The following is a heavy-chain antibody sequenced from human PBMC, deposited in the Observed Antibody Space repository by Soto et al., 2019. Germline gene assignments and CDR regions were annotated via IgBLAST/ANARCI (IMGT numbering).Heavy chain of an antibody. Sequence: PGGSLRLSCAASGFTFSYYSMTWVRQAPGKGLEWVSYISSSSSYIYYADSVKGRFTISRDNAKNTLYLQMNSLRAEDTAVYYCATGTVADRPWYYYMDVWGKGTTVTVSS. V-gene: IGHV3-21*04. CDR3: ATGTVADRPWYYYMDV. CDR2: ISSSSSYI. D-gene: IGHD6-6*01. J-gene: IGHJ6*03. CDR1: GFTFSYYS.